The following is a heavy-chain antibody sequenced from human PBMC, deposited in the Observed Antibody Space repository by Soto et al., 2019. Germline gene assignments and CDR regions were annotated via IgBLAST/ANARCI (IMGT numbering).Heavy chain of an antibody. CDR3: AYSTGWYRHDV. CDR1: GDSISNSRW. V-gene: IGHV4-4*02. J-gene: IGHJ3*01. Sequence: QVQLQESGPGLVKPSGTLSLTCAVSGDSISNSRWWTWVRQPPGKGLEWIGDIFHSGDTNYNPSLKSRVFISVDKSPTQFSLKVSSVTAADTAVYYCAYSTGWYRHDVWGQGTLVTVSS. CDR2: IFHSGDT. D-gene: IGHD6-19*01.